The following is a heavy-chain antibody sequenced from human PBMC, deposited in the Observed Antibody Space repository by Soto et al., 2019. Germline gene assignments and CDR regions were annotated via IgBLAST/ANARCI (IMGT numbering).Heavy chain of an antibody. Sequence: QVQLVESGGGLVKPGGSLRLSCAASGFTFSDYYMSWIRQAPGKGLEWVSYISHSYTIYSADSVKGRFTISRDNAKNSLYLQMNSLRAEDTAVYYCASEGTAVAGTSWGQGTLVTVSS. CDR1: GFTFSDYY. D-gene: IGHD6-19*01. J-gene: IGHJ4*02. CDR2: ISHSYTI. CDR3: ASEGTAVAGTS. V-gene: IGHV3-11*01.